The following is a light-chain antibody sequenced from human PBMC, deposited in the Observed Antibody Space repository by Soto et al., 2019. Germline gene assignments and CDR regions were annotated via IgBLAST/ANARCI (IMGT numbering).Light chain of an antibody. V-gene: IGKV1-39*01. J-gene: IGKJ2*03. CDR1: QSINTD. CDR2: RAS. Sequence: IQMTQSPSSLSASVEDRVTITCRASQSINTDLHWYQHRPVQAPNLLISRASSLQSRVPSRFRGSGLEAEFTLTNSSLRRKDFATYYCQQSHVAWYRFSQGTKVDIK. CDR3: QQSHVAWYR.